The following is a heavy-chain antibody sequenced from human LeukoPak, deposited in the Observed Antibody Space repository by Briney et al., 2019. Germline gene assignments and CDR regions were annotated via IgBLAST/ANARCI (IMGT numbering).Heavy chain of an antibody. CDR1: GVTFSNYA. D-gene: IGHD3-22*01. V-gene: IGHV3-23*01. J-gene: IGHJ4*02. CDR2: ISGSGGNT. Sequence: GGSLRLSCAASGVTFSNYAMSRVRQAPGKGLEWVSAISGSGGNTYYADSVKGRFTISRDNSKNTLYLQMNGLRAEDTAVYYCAKSPSGSYHFDYWGQGTLVTVSS. CDR3: AKSPSGSYHFDY.